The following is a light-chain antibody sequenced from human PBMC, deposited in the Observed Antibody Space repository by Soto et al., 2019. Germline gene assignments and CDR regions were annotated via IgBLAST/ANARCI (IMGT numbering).Light chain of an antibody. CDR3: SSYTTSNTCV. J-gene: IGLJ1*01. CDR2: EVT. Sequence: SVLTQPASVSGSPGQSITISCTGTSSDVGAYNYVSWYQQHPGEAPKLIIYEVTNRPSGISNRFSGSKSGNTASLTISGLQVEDEADFYCSSYTTSNTCVFGTGTKVTVL. CDR1: SSDVGAYNY. V-gene: IGLV2-14*01.